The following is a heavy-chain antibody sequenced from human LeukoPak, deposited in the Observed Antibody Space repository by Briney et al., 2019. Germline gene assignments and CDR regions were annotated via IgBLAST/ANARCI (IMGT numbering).Heavy chain of an antibody. CDR1: GGPISSSSYY. CDR3: ARDYLRHDGMVRASDY. Sequence: PSETLSLTCTVSGGPISSSSYYWGWIRQPPGKGLEWTGSIYYSGSTYYNPSLKSRVTISVDTSKNQFSLKLSSVTAADTAVYYCARDYLRHDGMVRASDYWGQGTLVTVSS. D-gene: IGHD3-10*01. V-gene: IGHV4-39*07. CDR2: IYYSGST. J-gene: IGHJ4*02.